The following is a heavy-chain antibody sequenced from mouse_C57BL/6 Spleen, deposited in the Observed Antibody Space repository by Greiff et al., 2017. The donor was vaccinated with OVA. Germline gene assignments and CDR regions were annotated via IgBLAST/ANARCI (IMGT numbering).Heavy chain of an antibody. CDR3: SSDPPTTVVATDALDY. CDR2: ISYDGST. D-gene: IGHD1-1*01. Sequence: EVQLQQSGPGLVKPSQSLSLTCSVTGYSFTSGYYWNWIRQFPGNKLEWRGYISYDGSTNYNPTLKNRITITRDTSTNPSFLKLNSVTTEDTATYHWSSDPPTTVVATDALDYWGQGTSVTVSS. CDR1: GYSFTSGYY. V-gene: IGHV3-6*01. J-gene: IGHJ4*01.